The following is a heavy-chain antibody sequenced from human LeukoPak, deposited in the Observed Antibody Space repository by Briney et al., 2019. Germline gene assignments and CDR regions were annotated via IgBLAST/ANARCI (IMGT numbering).Heavy chain of an antibody. J-gene: IGHJ4*02. CDR3: ARQGGSYYTPFDS. Sequence: SETLSLTCTVSGGSISSSSYYWGWIRQPPGKGLEWIGNIYYSGSTYYNPSLRSRVTISVDTSKNQFSLKLYSVTAADTAVYYCARQGGSYYTPFDSWGQGTLVTVSS. D-gene: IGHD1-26*01. V-gene: IGHV4-39*01. CDR2: IYYSGST. CDR1: GGSISSSSYY.